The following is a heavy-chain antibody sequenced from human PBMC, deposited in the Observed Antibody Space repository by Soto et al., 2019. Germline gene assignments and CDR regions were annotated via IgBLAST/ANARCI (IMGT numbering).Heavy chain of an antibody. Sequence: GGSLRLSCAASGFTVSSNYMSWVRQAPGKGLEWVSVIYSGGSTYYADSVKGRFTISRDNSKNTLYLQMNSLRAEDTAVYYCARDALSGYDSSPDYWGQGTLVTVSS. V-gene: IGHV3-66*01. CDR3: ARDALSGYDSSPDY. CDR1: GFTVSSNY. CDR2: IYSGGST. J-gene: IGHJ4*02. D-gene: IGHD5-12*01.